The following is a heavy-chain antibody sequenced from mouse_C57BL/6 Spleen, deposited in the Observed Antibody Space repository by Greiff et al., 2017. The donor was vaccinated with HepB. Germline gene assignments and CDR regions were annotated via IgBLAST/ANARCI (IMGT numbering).Heavy chain of an antibody. J-gene: IGHJ4*01. Sequence: EVKLVESGGGLVKPGGSLKLSCAASGFTFSSYAMSWVRQTPEKRLEWVATISDGGSYTYYPDNVKGRFTISRDNAKNNLYLQMSHLKSEDTAMYYGARDRGLLRRGYYAMDYWGQGTSVTVSS. CDR3: ARDRGLLRRGYYAMDY. CDR2: ISDGGSYT. V-gene: IGHV5-4*01. D-gene: IGHD1-1*01. CDR1: GFTFSSYA.